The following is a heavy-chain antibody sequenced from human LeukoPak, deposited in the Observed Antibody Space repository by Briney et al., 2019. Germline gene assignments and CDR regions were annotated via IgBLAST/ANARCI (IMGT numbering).Heavy chain of an antibody. CDR1: GFTFSTLW. J-gene: IGHJ4*02. CDR2: IKQDGSEK. CDR3: ARARIAVAGTDDY. D-gene: IGHD6-19*01. V-gene: IGHV3-7*04. Sequence: WGSLRLSCAASGFTFSTLWMSWLRQAQGNGLEWWANIKQDGSEKNYVDSVKGRFTISRDNAQNSLYLQMNSVRADDTAVYYCARARIAVAGTDDYWGQGTLVTVSS.